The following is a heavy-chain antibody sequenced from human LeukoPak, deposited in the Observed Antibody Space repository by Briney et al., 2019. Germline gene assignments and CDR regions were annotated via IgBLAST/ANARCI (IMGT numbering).Heavy chain of an antibody. D-gene: IGHD5-24*01. Sequence: GGSLRLSCTASGFTFSNFWMHWVRQAPGKGLVWVSGIDTAGSATRYADSVKGRFTISRDSAKNTLFLQINSLRAEDTAVCYCARTGGWLSNFDFWGQGSLVTVSS. V-gene: IGHV3-74*01. CDR1: GFTFSNFW. CDR3: ARTGGWLSNFDF. CDR2: IDTAGSAT. J-gene: IGHJ4*02.